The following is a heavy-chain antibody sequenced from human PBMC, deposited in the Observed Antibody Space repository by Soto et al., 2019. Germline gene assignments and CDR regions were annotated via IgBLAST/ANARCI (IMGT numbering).Heavy chain of an antibody. CDR1: GGTFSSYA. CDR2: IIPIFGTA. D-gene: IGHD6-13*01. V-gene: IGHV1-69*13. CDR3: ARERQLVTEAIYYGMDV. Sequence: GASVKVSCKASGGTFSSYAISWVRQAPGQGLEWMGGIIPIFGTANYAQKFQGRVTITADESTSTAYMELSSLRSEDTAVYYCARERQLVTEAIYYGMDVWGQGTTVTVSS. J-gene: IGHJ6*02.